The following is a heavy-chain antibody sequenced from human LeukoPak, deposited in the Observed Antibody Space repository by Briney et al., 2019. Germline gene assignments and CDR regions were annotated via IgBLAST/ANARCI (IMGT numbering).Heavy chain of an antibody. CDR1: GGSISSYY. Sequence: SETLSLTCTVSGGSISSYYWSWIRQPPGKGLEWIGYIYYSGSTNYNPSLKSRVTISVDTSKNQFSLKLSSVTAADTAVYYCARGSCSSTNCSPFDPWRQGTLVTVSS. D-gene: IGHD2-2*01. CDR2: IYYSGST. J-gene: IGHJ5*02. CDR3: ARGSCSSTNCSPFDP. V-gene: IGHV4-59*08.